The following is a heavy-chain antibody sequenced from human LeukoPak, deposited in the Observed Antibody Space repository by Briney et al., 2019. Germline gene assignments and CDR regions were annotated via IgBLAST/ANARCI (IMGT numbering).Heavy chain of an antibody. D-gene: IGHD3/OR15-3a*01. CDR2: IHYSGST. CDR3: ARDPRSATLGL. Sequence: PSETLSLTCTVCGGSISSYYWSWIRQPPGKGLEWIGYIHYSGSTNYNPSLKSRVTISVDTSKNQFSLKLSSVTAAVTAVYYCARDPRSATLGLWGQGALVTVSS. CDR1: GGSISSYY. V-gene: IGHV4-59*01. J-gene: IGHJ4*02.